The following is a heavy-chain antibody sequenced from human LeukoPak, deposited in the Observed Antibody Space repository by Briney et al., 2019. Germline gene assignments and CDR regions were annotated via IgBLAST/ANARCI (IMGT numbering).Heavy chain of an antibody. Sequence: GASVKVSCKASGGTFSSYAISWVRQAPGQGLEWMGGIIPIFGTTNYAQKFQGRVTITADESTSAAYMELSSLRSEDTAVYYCARARLHYDPPDYWGQGTLVTVSS. D-gene: IGHD3-3*01. CDR1: GGTFSSYA. J-gene: IGHJ4*02. CDR3: ARARLHYDPPDY. V-gene: IGHV1-69*13. CDR2: IIPIFGTT.